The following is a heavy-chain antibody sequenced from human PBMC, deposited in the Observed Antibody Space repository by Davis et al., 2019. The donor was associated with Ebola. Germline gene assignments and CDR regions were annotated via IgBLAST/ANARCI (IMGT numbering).Heavy chain of an antibody. CDR1: GFTFSRYA. CDR3: AKDLGTSGIVDY. V-gene: IGHV3-23*01. J-gene: IGHJ4*02. D-gene: IGHD1-1*01. Sequence: GGSLRLSCAASGFTFSRYAMTWARQAPGKGLEWVSAITSSGGTTYYADSVKGRFTISRDNSKNTLYLQMNSLRGEDTAIYYCAKDLGTSGIVDYWGQGTLVTVS. CDR2: ITSSGGTT.